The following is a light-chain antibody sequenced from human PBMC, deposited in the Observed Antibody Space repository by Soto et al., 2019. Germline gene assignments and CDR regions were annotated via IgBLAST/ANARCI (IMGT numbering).Light chain of an antibody. CDR2: EVN. CDR3: SSYSTTSTLV. CDR1: SSDVGGYDY. Sequence: QSALTQPASVSGSPGQSVTISCTGASSDVGGYDYVSWYQQHPGKAPKLILYEVNNRPSGVSNHFSGSKSGNTASLIISGLQAVDEADYYCSSYSTTSTLVFGSGTKVTVL. J-gene: IGLJ1*01. V-gene: IGLV2-14*01.